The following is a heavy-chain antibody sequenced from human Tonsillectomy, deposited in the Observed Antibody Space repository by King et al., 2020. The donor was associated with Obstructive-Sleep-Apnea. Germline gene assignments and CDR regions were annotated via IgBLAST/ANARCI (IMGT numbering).Heavy chain of an antibody. CDR1: GYTFTGYY. CDR2: INPNSGGT. Sequence: QLVQSGAEVKKPGASVKVSCKASGYTFTGYYMHWVRQAPGQGLEWMGWINPNSGGTNYAQKLQGRVSMTRDTSMSTAYMELSSLKYDDTAVYYCARDWGITGIEGDYWGQGTLVTVSS. CDR3: ARDWGITGIEGDY. V-gene: IGHV1-2*02. D-gene: IGHD1-20*01. J-gene: IGHJ4*02.